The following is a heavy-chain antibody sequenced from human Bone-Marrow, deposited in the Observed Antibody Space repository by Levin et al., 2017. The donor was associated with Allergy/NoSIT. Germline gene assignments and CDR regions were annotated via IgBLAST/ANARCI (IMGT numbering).Heavy chain of an antibody. J-gene: IGHJ3*02. CDR2: TYYRSKWYN. CDR3: ARAVDTLAGGVSDAFDS. V-gene: IGHV6-1*01. CDR1: GDSVSSNSAA. Sequence: SQTLSLTCAISGDSVSSNSAAWNWIRQSPSRGLEWLGRTYYRSKWYNDYAVSVKSRITINPDTSKNQFSLQLNSVTPEDTAVYYCARAVDTLAGGVSDAFDSWGQGTMVTVSS. D-gene: IGHD3-9*01.